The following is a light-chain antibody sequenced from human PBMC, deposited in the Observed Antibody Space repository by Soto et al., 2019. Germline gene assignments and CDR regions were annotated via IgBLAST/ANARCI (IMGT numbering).Light chain of an antibody. V-gene: IGLV1-51*01. Sequence: QSVLTQPPSASGTPGQRVTISCSGSSSNIGSNYVSWYQQLPGTAPKLLIYDNNKRPSGIPDRFSGSKSGTSGTLDITGLQTGDEADYYCATWDGSLPAEVFGGGTNLTFL. CDR3: ATWDGSLPAEV. J-gene: IGLJ2*01. CDR2: DNN. CDR1: SSNIGSNY.